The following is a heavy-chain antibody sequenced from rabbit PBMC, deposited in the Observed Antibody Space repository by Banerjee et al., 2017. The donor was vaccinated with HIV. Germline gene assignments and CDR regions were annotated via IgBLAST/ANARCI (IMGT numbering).Heavy chain of an antibody. J-gene: IGHJ4*01. CDR1: GFSFSGSYY. D-gene: IGHD1-1*01. V-gene: IGHV1S45*01. CDR3: ARDYASSSGDYLTL. Sequence: QEQLEESGGDLVKPEGSLTLTCTASGFSFSGSYYMCWVRQAPGKGLEWIGCIYTGNSGSTYYASWAKGRFTISKTSSTTVTLQMTSLTAADTATYFCARDYASSSGDYLTLWGPGTLVTVS. CDR2: IYTGNSGST.